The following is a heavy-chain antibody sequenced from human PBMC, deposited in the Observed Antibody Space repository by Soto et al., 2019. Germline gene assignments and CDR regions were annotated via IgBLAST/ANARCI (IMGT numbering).Heavy chain of an antibody. CDR2: ISSSSSTI. J-gene: IGHJ4*02. D-gene: IGHD4-4*01. CDR1: GFTFSSYS. CDR3: AREGINNYNEYYFDS. Sequence: GGSLRLSCAAYGFTFSSYSMNWVRQAPGKGLEWVSYISSSSSTIYYADSLTGRFTISRDNAKTSLYPQMNSLRDEDTAVYYCAREGINNYNEYYFDSWGQGTVVTVS. V-gene: IGHV3-48*02.